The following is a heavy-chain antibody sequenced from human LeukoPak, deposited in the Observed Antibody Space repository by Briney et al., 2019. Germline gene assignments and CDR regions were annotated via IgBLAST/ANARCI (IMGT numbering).Heavy chain of an antibody. Sequence: GGSLRLSCAASGFTFRSYGMHWVRQSPGKGLEWLTFIRYDGSIKYYADSVKGRFTISRDNSKNTLYLQMNSLRAEDTAVYYCAKETRQYDFWSGYHFDLWGQGALVTVSS. D-gene: IGHD3-3*01. CDR3: AKETRQYDFWSGYHFDL. CDR1: GFTFRSYG. V-gene: IGHV3-30*02. J-gene: IGHJ4*02. CDR2: IRYDGSIK.